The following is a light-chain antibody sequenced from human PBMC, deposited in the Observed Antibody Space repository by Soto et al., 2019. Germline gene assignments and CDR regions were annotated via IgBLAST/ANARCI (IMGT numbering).Light chain of an antibody. J-gene: IGLJ2*01. CDR3: QTWGTGGVV. Sequence: QLVLTQSPSASASLGASVKLTCTLSSGHSSYAIAGHQQQPEKGPRYLRKLNRDGTPSKGDGIPDRFPGSSSGAERYLTISSLQSEDEADYYCQTWGTGGVVFGGGTKLTVL. CDR2: LNRDGTP. CDR1: SGHSSYA. V-gene: IGLV4-69*01.